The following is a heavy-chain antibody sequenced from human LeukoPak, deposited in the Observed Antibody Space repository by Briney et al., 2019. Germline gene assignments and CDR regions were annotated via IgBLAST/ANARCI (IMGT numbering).Heavy chain of an antibody. Sequence: GGSLRLSCAASGFTFSRYYMNWVRQAPGKGLEWVSFIRSDGSHIYYADSVKGRFTISRDNAKNSLYLQMNSLRAEDTAVYYCARVMASGCAEGSDYWGQGTLVTVSS. CDR2: IRSDGSHI. D-gene: IGHD6-19*01. CDR3: ARVMASGCAEGSDY. J-gene: IGHJ4*02. CDR1: GFTFSRYY. V-gene: IGHV3-21*01.